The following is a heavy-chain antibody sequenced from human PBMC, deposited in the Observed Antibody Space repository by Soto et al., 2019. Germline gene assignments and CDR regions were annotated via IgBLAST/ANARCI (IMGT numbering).Heavy chain of an antibody. CDR3: ARDGDGYPA. Sequence: EVQLVESGGGLVQPGGSLTLSCAASGFTFSRNWMSWVRQAPGKGLEWVANIKEDGSAKYYADAVKGRFTLSRDKVENSLYLQMNSLRAEDAAVYYCARDGDGYPAWGQGTLVTVSS. J-gene: IGHJ5*02. CDR2: IKEDGSAK. V-gene: IGHV3-7*01. CDR1: GFTFSRNW. D-gene: IGHD1-1*01.